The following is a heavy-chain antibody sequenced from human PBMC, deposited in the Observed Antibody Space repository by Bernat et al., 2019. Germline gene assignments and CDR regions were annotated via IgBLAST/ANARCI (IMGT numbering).Heavy chain of an antibody. D-gene: IGHD2-2*01. CDR1: GYILTDSS. J-gene: IGHJ2*01. CDR2: FDPEDGET. V-gene: IGHV1-24*01. CDR3: ARGVVPDTQYQLLSRDAHYFDL. Sequence: QVQLEQSGAEVKKPGAAVKVSCKISGYILTDSSIHWVRQGPGKGLEWMGCFDPEDGETVYAQKFQGRVTVTEDTSRDTIYMELSSLTSDDTAVYYCARGVVPDTQYQLLSRDAHYFDLWGRGTRVTVTS.